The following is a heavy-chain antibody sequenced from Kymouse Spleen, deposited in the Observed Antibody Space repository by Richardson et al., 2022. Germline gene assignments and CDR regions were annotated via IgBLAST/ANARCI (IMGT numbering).Heavy chain of an antibody. CDR3: ARDYYGSGSHYYYYYGMDV. Sequence: QVQLQESGPGLVKPSQTLSLTCTVSGGSISSGGYYWSWIRQHPGKGLEWIGYIYYSGSTYYNPSLKSRVTISVDTSKNQFSLKLSSVTAADTAVYYCARDYYGSGSHYYYYYGMDVWGQGTTVTVSS. J-gene: IGHJ6*02. CDR1: GGSISSGGYY. CDR2: IYYSGST. D-gene: IGHD3-10*01. V-gene: IGHV4-31*03.